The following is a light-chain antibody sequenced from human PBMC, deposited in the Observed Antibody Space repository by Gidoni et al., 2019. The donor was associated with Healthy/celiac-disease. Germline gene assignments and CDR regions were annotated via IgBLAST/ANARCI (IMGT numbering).Light chain of an antibody. J-gene: IGKJ2*01. CDR3: RQRYGTLPYT. CDR1: QSISSS. CDR2: AAS. Sequence: IQMTQSPSSLSASVGDRATITCRASQSISSSLNWYQQKTGKAPTLLIYAASSLQRGVPSRFSGGRSWADFTPIIISLQAADFSTYYCRQRYGTLPYTFGQGTKLEIK. V-gene: IGKV1-39*01.